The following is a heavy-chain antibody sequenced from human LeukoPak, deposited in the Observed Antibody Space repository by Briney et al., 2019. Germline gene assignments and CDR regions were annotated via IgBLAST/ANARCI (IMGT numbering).Heavy chain of an antibody. V-gene: IGHV4-59*01. CDR2: IYYSGST. J-gene: IGHJ5*02. CDR1: GGSISSYY. Sequence: SETLSLTCTVSGGSISSYYWSWIRQPPGKGLEWIGYIYYSGSTNYNPSLKSRVTISVDTSKNQFSLKLSSVTAADTAVYYCARGSRLEWQWLVRFDPWGQGTLVTVSS. D-gene: IGHD6-19*01. CDR3: ARGSRLEWQWLVRFDP.